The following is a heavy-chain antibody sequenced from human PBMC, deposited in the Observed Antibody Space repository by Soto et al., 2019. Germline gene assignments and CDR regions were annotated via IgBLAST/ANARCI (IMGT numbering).Heavy chain of an antibody. CDR1: GFTFINAW. D-gene: IGHD1-26*01. J-gene: IGHJ4*02. CDR3: TTSWEWEKLYFDY. V-gene: IGHV3-15*05. CDR2: IKSEPDGGTI. Sequence: EVQLVESGGGLVKPGGPLRLSCEASGFTFINAWMTWVRQPPGKGLEWVGQIKSEPDGGTIDYATPVKGRFTISRDDSKNTLYLQMNNLNTEDTGVYYCTTSWEWEKLYFDYWGQGTLVTVSS.